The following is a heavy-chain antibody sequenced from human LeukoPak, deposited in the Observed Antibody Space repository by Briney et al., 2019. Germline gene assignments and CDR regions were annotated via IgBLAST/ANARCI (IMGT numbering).Heavy chain of an antibody. CDR2: INHSGST. CDR3: ARATYYYGSGSYYPDSN. D-gene: IGHD3-10*01. V-gene: IGHV4-34*01. CDR1: GESFSGYY. J-gene: IGHJ4*02. Sequence: SETLSLTCGVQGESFSGYYWSWIRQPPGKGLEWIGEINHSGSTNYNPSLKSRVTISVDTSKNQFSLKLSSVTAADTAVYYCARATYYYGSGSYYPDSNWGQGTLVTVSS.